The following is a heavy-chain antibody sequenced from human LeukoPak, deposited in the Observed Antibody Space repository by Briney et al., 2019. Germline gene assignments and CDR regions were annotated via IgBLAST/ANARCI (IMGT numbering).Heavy chain of an antibody. CDR2: ISWDGGST. Sequence: GGSLRLSCAASGFTFDDYAMHWVRQAPGKGLEWVSLISWDGGSTYYADSVKGRFTISRDNSKNSLYLQMNSLRAEDTALYYCAKDIELNSGSYYGYYYYGMDVWGQGTTVTVSS. CDR3: AKDIELNSGSYYGYYYYGMDV. J-gene: IGHJ6*02. D-gene: IGHD1-26*01. CDR1: GFTFDDYA. V-gene: IGHV3-43D*03.